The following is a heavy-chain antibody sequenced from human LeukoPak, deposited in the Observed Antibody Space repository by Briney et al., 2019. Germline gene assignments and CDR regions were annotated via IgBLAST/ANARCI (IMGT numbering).Heavy chain of an antibody. Sequence: SETLSLTCAVYGGSFSGYYWSWIRQPRGKGLEWIGEISHSGSTNYNPSLKSRVTISVDTSKNQFSLKLSSVTAADTAVHYCARGGSRIVVVVAARKPQYFDYWGQGTLVTVSS. CDR3: ARGGSRIVVVVAARKPQYFDY. V-gene: IGHV4-34*01. CDR2: ISHSGST. J-gene: IGHJ4*02. CDR1: GGSFSGYY. D-gene: IGHD2-15*01.